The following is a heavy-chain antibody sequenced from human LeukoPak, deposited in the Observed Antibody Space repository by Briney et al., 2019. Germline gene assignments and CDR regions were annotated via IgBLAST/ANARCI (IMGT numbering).Heavy chain of an antibody. CDR2: IYHSGST. CDR3: ARARAYYYDSSGWEAYYYYGMDV. CDR1: GGSISSYY. J-gene: IGHJ6*02. D-gene: IGHD3-22*01. V-gene: IGHV4-59*08. Sequence: SETLSLTCTVSGGSISSYYWSWIRQPPGKGLEWIGYIYHSGSTNYNPSLKSRVTISVDTSKNQFSLKLSSVTAADTAVYYCARARAYYYDSSGWEAYYYYGMDVWGQGTTVTVSS.